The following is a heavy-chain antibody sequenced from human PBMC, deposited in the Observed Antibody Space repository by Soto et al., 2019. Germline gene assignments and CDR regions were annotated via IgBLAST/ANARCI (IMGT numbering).Heavy chain of an antibody. CDR3: ARGSCSGGSCYWGGNY. CDR1: GGTFSSYA. Sequence: GASVKVSCKASGGTFSSYAISWVRQAPGQGLEWMGGIIPIFGTANYAQKFQGRVTITADKSTSTAYMELSSLRSEDTAVYYCARGSCSGGSCYWGGNYWGQGTLVTVSS. CDR2: IIPIFGTA. V-gene: IGHV1-69*06. J-gene: IGHJ4*02. D-gene: IGHD2-15*01.